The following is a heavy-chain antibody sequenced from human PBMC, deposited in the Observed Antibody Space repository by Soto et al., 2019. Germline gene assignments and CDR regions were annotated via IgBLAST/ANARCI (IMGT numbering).Heavy chain of an antibody. J-gene: IGHJ5*02. CDR3: ARDPHEFWTSYWFDP. CDR2: ISAYDGKT. D-gene: IGHD3-3*01. Sequence: ASVKVSCKTSGYTFNTYGINWVRQAPGQGLELMGWISAYDGKTTYAEKFQGRVTLTTDTSTSKAYMELRSLRSDDTAIYYCARDPHEFWTSYWFDPWGQGTPVTVSS. CDR1: GYTFNTYG. V-gene: IGHV1-18*01.